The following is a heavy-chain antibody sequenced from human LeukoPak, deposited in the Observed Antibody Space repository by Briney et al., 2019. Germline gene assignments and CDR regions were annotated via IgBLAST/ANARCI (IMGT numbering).Heavy chain of an antibody. Sequence: PGGSLRLSCAASGFTFSNYWMHWVRQAPGKGLEWVANIKQDGSEKYYVGSVKGRFSISRDNSKNTLFLQMNSLRAEDTALYYCAKVPSSSWYKGIDYWGQGALVTVSS. CDR1: GFTFSNYW. CDR2: IKQDGSEK. J-gene: IGHJ4*02. D-gene: IGHD6-13*01. CDR3: AKVPSSSWYKGIDY. V-gene: IGHV3-7*03.